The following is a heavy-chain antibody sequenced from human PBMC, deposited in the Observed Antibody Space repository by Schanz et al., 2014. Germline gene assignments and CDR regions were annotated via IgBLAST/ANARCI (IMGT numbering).Heavy chain of an antibody. CDR3: ARVGLSSKLTSYYYYGMDV. J-gene: IGHJ6*02. CDR1: GYSFTDYY. CDR2: INPSSGGT. V-gene: IGHV1-2*04. D-gene: IGHD6-13*01. Sequence: QAQLVQSGAEVKKPGASVKVSCKASGYSFTDYYIHWARQAPGQGLEWMGWINPSSGGTNYPQRFQGWVTTTRDTSTSTAYMELSRLRSDDTAIYYCARVGLSSKLTSYYYYGMDVWGQGTTVTVSS.